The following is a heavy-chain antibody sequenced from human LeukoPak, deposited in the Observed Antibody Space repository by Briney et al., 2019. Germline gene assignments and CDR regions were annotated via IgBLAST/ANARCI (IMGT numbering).Heavy chain of an antibody. Sequence: SETLSLTCAVYGGSFSGYSWSWIRQPPGKGLEWMGEINDSGSTNYNPSLKSRVTISVDTSKNQFSLKLSSVTAADTAVYYCARWVVAADYYYYMDVWGKGTTVTVSS. CDR1: GGSFSGYS. V-gene: IGHV4-34*01. CDR3: ARWVVAADYYYYMDV. CDR2: INDSGST. J-gene: IGHJ6*03. D-gene: IGHD2-15*01.